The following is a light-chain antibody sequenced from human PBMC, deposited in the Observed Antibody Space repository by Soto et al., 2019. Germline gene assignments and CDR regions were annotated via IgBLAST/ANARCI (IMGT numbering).Light chain of an antibody. CDR1: QSVSSF. Sequence: EIGLTQSPGTLSLSPGERATLSCRASQSVSSFLAWYQQKPGQAPRLLIYDASSRATGIPDRFSGSGSGTDFTLTISRLEPEDFAVYFCQQYDSSPQAFGLGTKVEIK. CDR2: DAS. V-gene: IGKV3-20*01. CDR3: QQYDSSPQA. J-gene: IGKJ1*01.